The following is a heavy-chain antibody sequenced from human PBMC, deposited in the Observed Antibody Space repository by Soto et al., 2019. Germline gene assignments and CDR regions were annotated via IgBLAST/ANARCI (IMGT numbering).Heavy chain of an antibody. CDR3: AKRALEWRYSSSTTCYPFDY. D-gene: IGHD2-2*01. Sequence: EVQLLESGGGLVQPGGSLRLSCAASGFTFSSYAMSWVRQAPGKGLEWVSGISGGSGSTYYADSVKGRFTITRDNSKNTLYLQMNSLRAEDTAVYYCAKRALEWRYSSSTTCYPFDYWGQGTLVTVSS. CDR1: GFTFSSYA. CDR2: ISGGSGST. V-gene: IGHV3-23*01. J-gene: IGHJ4*02.